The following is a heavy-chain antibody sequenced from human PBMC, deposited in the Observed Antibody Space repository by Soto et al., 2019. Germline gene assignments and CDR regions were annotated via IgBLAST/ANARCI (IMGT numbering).Heavy chain of an antibody. D-gene: IGHD2-2*01. CDR3: TRPAGYCSSTSCYGDADYYYYMDV. Sequence: GGSLRLSCAASGFTFSGSAMHWVRQASGKGLEWVGRIRSKANSYATAYAASVKGRFTISRDDSKNTAYLQMNSLKTEDTAVYYCTRPAGYCSSTSCYGDADYYYYMDVWGKGTTVTVSS. V-gene: IGHV3-73*01. J-gene: IGHJ6*03. CDR2: IRSKANSYAT. CDR1: GFTFSGSA.